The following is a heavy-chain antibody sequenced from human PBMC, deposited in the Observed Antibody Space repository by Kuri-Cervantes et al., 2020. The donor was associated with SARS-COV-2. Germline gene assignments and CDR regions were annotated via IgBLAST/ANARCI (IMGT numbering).Heavy chain of an antibody. V-gene: IGHV4-39*01. CDR1: GGSISSSKYY. CDR2: SYYSGSS. CDR3: ARQHLGYYMDV. J-gene: IGHJ6*03. Sequence: SETLSLTCTVSGGSISSSKYYWGWMRQPPGKGLEWIGSSYYSGSSNYNLSLKSRVSISVDTSRNQFSLKVSSVTAADTAVYSCARQHLGYYMDVWGKGTTVTVSS.